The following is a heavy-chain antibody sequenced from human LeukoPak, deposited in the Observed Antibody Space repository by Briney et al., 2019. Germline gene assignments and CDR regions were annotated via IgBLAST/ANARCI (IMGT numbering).Heavy chain of an antibody. CDR3: ARIMITFGGVIPTSFMDV. CDR2: IKQDGSEK. J-gene: IGHJ6*03. CDR1: GSTLRSYW. D-gene: IGHD3-16*02. V-gene: IGHV3-7*01. Sequence: GGSRRLSWAAAGSTLRSYWMSWVRQAPGRGLDWVANIKQDGSEKYHGDSVKGRFRLSRDNAKNSLYLQINSLRADDEAVYYCARIMITFGGVIPTSFMDVWGKGTTVTVSS.